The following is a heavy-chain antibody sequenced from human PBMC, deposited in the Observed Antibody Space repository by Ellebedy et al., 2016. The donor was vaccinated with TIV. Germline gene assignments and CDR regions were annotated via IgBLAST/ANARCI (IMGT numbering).Heavy chain of an antibody. CDR3: ARIRRASGYYSNSIGY. Sequence: ASVKVSCXASGYTFTSYDINWVRQATGQGLEWMGWMNPNSGNTGYAQKFQGRVTMTRNTSISTAYMELSSLRSEDTAVYYCARIRRASGYYSNSIGYWGQGTLVTVSS. J-gene: IGHJ4*02. CDR1: GYTFTSYD. D-gene: IGHD3-3*01. V-gene: IGHV1-8*01. CDR2: MNPNSGNT.